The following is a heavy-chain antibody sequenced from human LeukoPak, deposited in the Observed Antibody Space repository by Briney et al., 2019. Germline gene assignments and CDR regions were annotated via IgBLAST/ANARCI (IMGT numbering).Heavy chain of an antibody. CDR3: ARGRQLVPNNWFDP. CDR1: GYTFTSYG. V-gene: IGHV1-18*01. J-gene: IGHJ5*02. D-gene: IGHD6-6*01. Sequence: ASVKVSCKASGYTFTSYGISWVRQAPRQGLEWMGWISAYNGNTNYAQKLQGRVTMTTDTSTSTAYMELRSLRSDDTAVYYCARGRQLVPNNWFDPWGQGPLVTVSS. CDR2: ISAYNGNT.